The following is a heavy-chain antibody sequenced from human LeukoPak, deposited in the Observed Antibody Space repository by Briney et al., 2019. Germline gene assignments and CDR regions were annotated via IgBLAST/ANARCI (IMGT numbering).Heavy chain of an antibody. CDR3: AADSSWPYYYGMDV. CDR1: GFTFSSYS. V-gene: IGHV3-48*01. J-gene: IGHJ6*02. D-gene: IGHD6-13*01. CDR2: ISSSSSTI. Sequence: PGGSLRLSCAASGFTFSSYSMNWVRQAPGKGLEWVSYISSSSSTIYYADSVKGRFTISRDNAKNSLYLQMNSLRAEDTAVYYCAADSSWPYYYGMDVWGQGTTVTVSS.